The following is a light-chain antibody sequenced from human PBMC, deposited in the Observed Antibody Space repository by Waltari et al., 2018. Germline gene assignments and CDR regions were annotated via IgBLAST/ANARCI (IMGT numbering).Light chain of an antibody. CDR2: KAS. CDR3: QQYYTYPLT. Sequence: DIQMTQSPSTLSASVGDRVTITCRASQSISSWLAWYQQKPVKAPKLLIYKASTLEGGVPSRFSGIGSGTDFTLTISSLQPDDSAAYYCQQYYTYPLTFGGGTKVEI. V-gene: IGKV1-5*03. J-gene: IGKJ4*01. CDR1: QSISSW.